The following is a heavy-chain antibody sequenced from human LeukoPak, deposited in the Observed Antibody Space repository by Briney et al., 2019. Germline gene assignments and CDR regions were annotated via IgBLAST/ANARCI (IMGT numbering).Heavy chain of an antibody. CDR3: ARRADTSYDFWSGYYSGFDP. CDR1: GFTFSNHA. Sequence: GGSLRLSCAASGFTFSNHAMHWVRQAPGKGLEWVANIKQDGSEKYYVESVKGRFTISRDNAKNSLYLQMNSLRAEDTAVYYCARRADTSYDFWSGYYSGFDPWGQGTLVTVSS. CDR2: IKQDGSEK. D-gene: IGHD3-3*01. V-gene: IGHV3-7*01. J-gene: IGHJ5*02.